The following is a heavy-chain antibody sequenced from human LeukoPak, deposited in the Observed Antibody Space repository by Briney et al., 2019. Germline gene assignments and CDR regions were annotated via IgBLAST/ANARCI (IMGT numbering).Heavy chain of an antibody. CDR3: ARDGKYQLLPPLYYMDV. V-gene: IGHV3-30*19. CDR2: IWYDGSNK. Sequence: GGSLRLSCAASGFTFSSYGMHWVRQAPGKGLEWVAVIWYDGSNKYYADSVKGRFTISRDDSKNTLYLQMNSLRAEDTAVYYCARDGKYQLLPPLYYMDVWAKGPRSPSP. D-gene: IGHD2-2*01. CDR1: GFTFSSYG. J-gene: IGHJ6*03.